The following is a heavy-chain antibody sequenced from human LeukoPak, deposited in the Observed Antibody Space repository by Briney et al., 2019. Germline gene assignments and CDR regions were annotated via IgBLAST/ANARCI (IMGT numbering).Heavy chain of an antibody. V-gene: IGHV1-18*01. J-gene: IGHJ6*02. D-gene: IGHD3-9*01. Sequence: GASVKVSCKASGYTFISYGISWVRQAPGQGLEWMGWISAYNGNTNYAQKLQGRVTMTTDTSTSTAYMELRSLRSDDTAVYYCARGELYYDILTGYYHYYYGMDVWGQGTTVTVSS. CDR1: GYTFISYG. CDR2: ISAYNGNT. CDR3: ARGELYYDILTGYYHYYYGMDV.